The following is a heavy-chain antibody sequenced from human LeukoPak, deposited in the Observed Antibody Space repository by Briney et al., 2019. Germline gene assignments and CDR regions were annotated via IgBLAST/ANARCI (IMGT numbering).Heavy chain of an antibody. V-gene: IGHV4-59*08. CDR1: GGSISSYY. CDR3: ARGKGYFDY. Sequence: SETLSLTCTVSGGSISSYYWSWIRQSPGKGLEWIGYIYYSGSTKYNPSLKSRVTISVDTSKNQFSLKLSSMTAADTAVYYCARGKGYFDYWGQGTLVTVSS. CDR2: IYYSGST. J-gene: IGHJ4*02.